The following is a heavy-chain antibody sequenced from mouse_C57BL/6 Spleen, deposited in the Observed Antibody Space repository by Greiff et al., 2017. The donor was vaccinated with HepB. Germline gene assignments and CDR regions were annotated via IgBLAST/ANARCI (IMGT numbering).Heavy chain of an antibody. Sequence: EVQLQQSGPELVKPGASVKISCKASGYSFTGYYMNWVKQSPEKSLEWIGEINPSTGGTTYNQKFKAKATLTVDKSSSTAYMQLKSLTSEASAVYYCARRLRYYFDYWGQGTTLTVSS. CDR2: INPSTGGT. V-gene: IGHV1-42*01. D-gene: IGHD1-1*01. J-gene: IGHJ2*01. CDR3: ARRLRYYFDY. CDR1: GYSFTGYY.